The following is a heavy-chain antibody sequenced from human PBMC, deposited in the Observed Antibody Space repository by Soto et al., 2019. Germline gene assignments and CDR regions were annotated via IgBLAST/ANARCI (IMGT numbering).Heavy chain of an antibody. J-gene: IGHJ4*02. Sequence: QVQLVQSGAEVKKPGSSVKVSCKASGGTFSRSTISWVRQAPGQGLEWMGRIIPILGIANYAQKFQGRVTINADKSTSTAYMELSSLRSEDTAVYYCARTDSSGPPDYWGQGTLVTVSS. V-gene: IGHV1-69*02. CDR2: IIPILGIA. CDR1: GGTFSRST. D-gene: IGHD6-19*01. CDR3: ARTDSSGPPDY.